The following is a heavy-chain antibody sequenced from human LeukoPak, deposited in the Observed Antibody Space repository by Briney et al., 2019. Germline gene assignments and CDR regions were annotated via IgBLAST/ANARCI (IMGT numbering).Heavy chain of an antibody. Sequence: SETLSLTCTVSGGSIDSTSYYSDWIRQAPGKGLECIASLYDSESSYYNPSRRTRVTILADTSKNQFSLELNSVTAADTAVFYCARRLRPGDYFDYWGQGILVTVSS. CDR1: GGSIDSTSYY. CDR2: LYDSESS. CDR3: ARRLRPGDYFDY. D-gene: IGHD3-16*01. V-gene: IGHV4-39*01. J-gene: IGHJ4*02.